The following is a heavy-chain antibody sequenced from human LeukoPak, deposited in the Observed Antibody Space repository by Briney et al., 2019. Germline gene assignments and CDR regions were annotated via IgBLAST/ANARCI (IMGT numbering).Heavy chain of an antibody. CDR2: IKQDGSDK. V-gene: IGHV3-7*01. CDR1: GFTFSAYA. D-gene: IGHD3-22*01. CDR3: AREPYYYDSSGHDY. J-gene: IGHJ4*02. Sequence: PGGSLRLSCAASGFTFSAYAMNWVRQAPGKGLEWVANIKQDGSDKYYVDSVKGRFTISRDNAKNSLYLQMNSLRAEDTAVYYCAREPYYYDSSGHDYWGQGTLVTVSS.